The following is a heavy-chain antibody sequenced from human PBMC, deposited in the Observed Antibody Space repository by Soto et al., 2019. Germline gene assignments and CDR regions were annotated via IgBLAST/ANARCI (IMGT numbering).Heavy chain of an antibody. CDR1: GFTFSSYS. CDR3: ASTYGDYGYYGMDV. V-gene: IGHV3-21*01. Sequence: EVQLVESGGGLVKPGGSLRLSCAASGFTFSSYSMNWVRQAPGKGLEWVSSISSSSSYIYYADSVKGRFTISRDNAKNSLYLQMNSLRAEDTAVYYCASTYGDYGYYGMDVWGHGTTVTVSS. CDR2: ISSSSSYI. D-gene: IGHD4-17*01. J-gene: IGHJ6*02.